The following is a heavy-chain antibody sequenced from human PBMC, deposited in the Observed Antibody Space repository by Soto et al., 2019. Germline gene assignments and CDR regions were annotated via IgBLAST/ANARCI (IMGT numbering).Heavy chain of an antibody. Sequence: SETLSLTCTVSGGSISSYYWSWIRQPPGKGLEWIGYIYYSGSTNYNPSLKSRVTISVDTSKNQFSLKLSSVTAADTAVYYCARGGLEYYDFWSGYYRPNYYYYGMDVWGRGTTVTVSS. V-gene: IGHV4-59*01. D-gene: IGHD3-3*01. CDR3: ARGGLEYYDFWSGYYRPNYYYYGMDV. J-gene: IGHJ6*02. CDR2: IYYSGST. CDR1: GGSISSYY.